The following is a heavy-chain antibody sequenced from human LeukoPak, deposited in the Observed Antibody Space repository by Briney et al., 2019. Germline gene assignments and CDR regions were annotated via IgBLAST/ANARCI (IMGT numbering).Heavy chain of an antibody. Sequence: PGGSLRLSCAASGFTFSLFAMHWVRQAPGKGLEWVSAISGSGGSTYYADSVKGRFTISRDNSKNTLYLQMNSLRAEDTAVYYCAKVGSIAADFDYWGQGTLVTVSS. J-gene: IGHJ4*02. CDR1: GFTFSLFA. V-gene: IGHV3-23*01. CDR3: AKVGSIAADFDY. CDR2: ISGSGGST. D-gene: IGHD6-6*01.